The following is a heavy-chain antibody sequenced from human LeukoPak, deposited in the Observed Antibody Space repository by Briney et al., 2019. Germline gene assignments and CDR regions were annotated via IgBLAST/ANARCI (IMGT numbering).Heavy chain of an antibody. CDR3: AKGVVGASPPPGLIEY. J-gene: IGHJ4*02. V-gene: IGHV3-30*02. CDR1: GFIFSNYV. CDR2: IRYDVSDK. D-gene: IGHD1-26*01. Sequence: PGGSLRLSCAASGFIFSNYVMHWVRQAPGKGLEWVAFIRYDVSDKYYADSVKGRFTISRDNSKNTLYLQMNSLRVEDTAVYSCAKGVVGASPPPGLIEYWGQGTLVTVSS.